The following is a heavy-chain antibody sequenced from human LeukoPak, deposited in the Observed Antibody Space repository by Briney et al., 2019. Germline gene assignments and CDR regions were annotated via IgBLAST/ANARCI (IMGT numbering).Heavy chain of an antibody. CDR2: ISGSGSST. D-gene: IGHD6-6*01. Sequence: GGSLRLFCGASGFTFSRHAMSWVRQAPGKGLEWVSAISGSGSSTYYADSVKGRFTISRDNSKNTLYLQMHSLRAEDTAVYCCAKDGRSIASHYEYWGQGTLVTVSS. J-gene: IGHJ4*02. CDR3: AKDGRSIASHYEY. CDR1: GFTFSRHA. V-gene: IGHV3-23*01.